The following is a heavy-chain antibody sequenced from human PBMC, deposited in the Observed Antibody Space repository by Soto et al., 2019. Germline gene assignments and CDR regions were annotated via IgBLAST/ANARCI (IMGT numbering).Heavy chain of an antibody. J-gene: IGHJ6*03. CDR2: ISSSSSYI. CDR1: GFTFSSYS. V-gene: IGHV3-21*01. CDR3: ARVPSRGVTMVRGVMGYYMDV. D-gene: IGHD3-10*01. Sequence: GGSLRLSCAASGFTFSSYSMNWVRQAPGKGLEWVSSISSSSSYIYYADSVKGRFTISRDNAKNSLYLQMNSLRAEDTAVYYCARVPSRGVTMVRGVMGYYMDVWGKGTTVTVSS.